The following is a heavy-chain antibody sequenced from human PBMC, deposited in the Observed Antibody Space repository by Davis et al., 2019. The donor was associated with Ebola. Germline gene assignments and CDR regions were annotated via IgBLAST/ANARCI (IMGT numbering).Heavy chain of an antibody. CDR2: IYYSGST. V-gene: IGHV4-59*11. CDR3: ARDAGLATVTTLDRSYHYYGMDV. J-gene: IGHJ6*02. D-gene: IGHD4-17*01. Sequence: PSETLSLTCTVSGGSISSHYWSWIRQPPGAGLEWIGYIYYSGSTNYNPSLKSRVTISVDKSKNQFSLKLSSVTAADTAVYYCARDAGLATVTTLDRSYHYYGMDVWGQGTTVTVSS. CDR1: GGSISSHY.